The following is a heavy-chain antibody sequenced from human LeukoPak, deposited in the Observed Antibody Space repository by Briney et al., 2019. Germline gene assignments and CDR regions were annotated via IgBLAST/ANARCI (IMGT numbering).Heavy chain of an antibody. CDR1: GFTFSNSA. V-gene: IGHV3-64D*09. J-gene: IGHJ4*02. CDR3: VKAVYDSSGYYYAY. D-gene: IGHD3-22*01. CDR2: ITPDGGGT. Sequence: GGSLRLSCSASGFTFSNSAMHWVRQAPGKGLEYVSAITPDGGGTFYADSVQGRFTISRDNSKSTLYLQMSSLRAEDTAVYYCVKAVYDSSGYYYAYWGQGTLVTVSS.